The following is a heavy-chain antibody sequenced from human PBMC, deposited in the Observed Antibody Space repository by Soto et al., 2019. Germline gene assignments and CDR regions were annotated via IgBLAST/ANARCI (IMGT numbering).Heavy chain of an antibody. CDR3: ARRRYSSGWYYYYGMDV. Sequence: SETLSLTCTVSGGSISSSSYYWGWIRQPPGKGLEWIGSIYYSGSTYYNPSLKSRVTISVDTSKNQFSLKLSSVTAADTAVYYCARRRYSSGWYYYYGMDVWGQGTTVT. V-gene: IGHV4-39*01. D-gene: IGHD6-19*01. J-gene: IGHJ6*02. CDR2: IYYSGST. CDR1: GGSISSSSYY.